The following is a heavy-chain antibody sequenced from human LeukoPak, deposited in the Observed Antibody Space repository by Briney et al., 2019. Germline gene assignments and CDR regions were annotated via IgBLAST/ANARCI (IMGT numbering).Heavy chain of an antibody. V-gene: IGHV1-2*02. Sequence: ASVKVSCKASGYTFTGYYIHWVRQAPGQGLEWMGWINPDSGGTNYAQKFQGRVTMTRDTSISTAYMELSRLRSDDTAVYYCARGWEVLRYFVSEPHYFDYWGQGTLVTVSS. CDR1: GYTFTGYY. J-gene: IGHJ4*02. D-gene: IGHD3-9*01. CDR3: ARGWEVLRYFVSEPHYFDY. CDR2: INPDSGGT.